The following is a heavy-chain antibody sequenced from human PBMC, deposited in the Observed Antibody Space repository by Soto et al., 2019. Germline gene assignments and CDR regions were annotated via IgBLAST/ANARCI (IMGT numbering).Heavy chain of an antibody. V-gene: IGHV6-1*01. CDR2: TYYRSKWYN. CDR3: ARGETTVTLVFDY. D-gene: IGHD4-17*01. Sequence: SQTLSLTCAISGDRVSSNSAAWNWIRQSPSRGLEWLGRTYYRSKWYNDYGVSVKSRITINPDTSKNQFSLQLNSVTPEDTALYYCARGETTVTLVFDYWGQGTLVTVSS. J-gene: IGHJ4*02. CDR1: GDRVSSNSAA.